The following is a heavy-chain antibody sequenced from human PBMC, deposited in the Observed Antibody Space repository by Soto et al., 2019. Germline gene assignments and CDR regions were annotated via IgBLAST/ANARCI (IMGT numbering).Heavy chain of an antibody. CDR1: GGTFSSYA. D-gene: IGHD5-18*01. CDR3: ARGYSYGYGYYFDY. Sequence: GASVKVSCKASGGTFSSYAISWVRQAPGQGLEWMGGIIPIFGTANYAQKFQGRVTITADESTSTAYMELSSLRSEDTAVYYCARGYSYGYGYYFDYWGQGTLVTVSS. V-gene: IGHV1-69*13. J-gene: IGHJ4*02. CDR2: IIPIFGTA.